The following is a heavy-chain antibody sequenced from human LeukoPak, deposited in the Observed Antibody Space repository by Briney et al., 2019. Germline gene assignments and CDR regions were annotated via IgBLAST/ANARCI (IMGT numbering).Heavy chain of an antibody. CDR1: GSSFTSYW. CDR2: IYPGDSDT. V-gene: IGHV5-51*01. CDR3: ARHGVGSSWYPEHYYNWFDP. J-gene: IGHJ5*02. Sequence: KFGESLKISCQGFGSSFTSYWIGWVRQMPGKGLEWMGIIYPGDSDTRYSPSFQGQVTVSADKSISTAYLQWSSLKASDTAMYYCARHGVGSSWYPEHYYNWFDPWGQGTLVTVSS. D-gene: IGHD6-13*01.